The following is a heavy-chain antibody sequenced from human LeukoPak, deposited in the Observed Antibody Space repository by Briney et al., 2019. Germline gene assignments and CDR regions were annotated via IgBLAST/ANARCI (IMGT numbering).Heavy chain of an antibody. V-gene: IGHV3-23*01. CDR2: ISGSGGST. D-gene: IGHD6-13*01. Sequence: QTGGSLRLSCAASGFTFSSYAMSWVRQVPGKGLEWVSGISGSGGSTYYADSVKGRFTISRDSSKNTLYLQMNSLRAEDTAVYYCAKDFRRSSSPSDGMDVWGQGTTVTVSS. J-gene: IGHJ6*02. CDR1: GFTFSSYA. CDR3: AKDFRRSSSPSDGMDV.